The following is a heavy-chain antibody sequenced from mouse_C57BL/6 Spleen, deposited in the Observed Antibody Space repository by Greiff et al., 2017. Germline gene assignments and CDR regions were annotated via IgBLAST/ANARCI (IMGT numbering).Heavy chain of an antibody. J-gene: IGHJ4*01. D-gene: IGHD1-1*01. Sequence: QVQLKESGAELARPGASVKMSCKASGYTFTSYTMHWVKQRPGQGLEWIGYINPSSGYTKYNQKFKDKATLTADKSSSTAYMQLSSLTSEDSAVYYCARVITTVVATPYAMDYWGQGTSVTVSS. CDR2: INPSSGYT. CDR3: ARVITTVVATPYAMDY. V-gene: IGHV1-4*01. CDR1: GYTFTSYT.